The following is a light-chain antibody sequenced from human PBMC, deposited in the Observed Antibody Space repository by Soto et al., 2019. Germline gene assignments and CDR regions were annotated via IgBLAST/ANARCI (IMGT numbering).Light chain of an antibody. CDR3: QQSYSTPPYT. V-gene: IGKV1-39*01. CDR1: QSICAY. Sequence: DIQMTQSPSSLAASVGDRVTITCRASQSICAYLNWDQQRPGRAPKLLIYAAATLQNGVPSRFSGSGSETEYTLTISSLQPEDFETYYCQQSYSTPPYTCGQGTKWEI. J-gene: IGKJ2*01. CDR2: AAA.